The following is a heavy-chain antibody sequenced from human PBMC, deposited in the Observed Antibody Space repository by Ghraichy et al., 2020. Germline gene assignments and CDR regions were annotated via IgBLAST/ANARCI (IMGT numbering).Heavy chain of an antibody. Sequence: SETLSLTCAVYGGSFSGYYWSWIRQPPGKGLEWIGEINHSGSTNYNPSLKSRVTISVDTSKNQFSLKLSSVTAADTAVYYCARGGLGYSSSYWGQGTLVTVSS. CDR2: INHSGST. D-gene: IGHD6-6*01. CDR1: GGSFSGYY. J-gene: IGHJ4*02. CDR3: ARGGLGYSSSY. V-gene: IGHV4-34*01.